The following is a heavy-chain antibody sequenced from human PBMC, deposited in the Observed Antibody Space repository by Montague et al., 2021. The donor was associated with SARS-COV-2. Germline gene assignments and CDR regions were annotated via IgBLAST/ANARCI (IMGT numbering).Heavy chain of an antibody. J-gene: IGHJ4*02. CDR2: ISYSGYT. CDR3: ARRYGSAFGY. D-gene: IGHD3-10*01. Sequence: SETLSLTCTVSGVSSSRTTSYWAWIRQPPGKGLEWLGSISYSGYTNYNSSLKSRVTISIDTSKNQFSLRLTSVSAADTAVYYCARRYGSAFGYWGQGTLVTVSS. CDR1: GVSSSRTTSY. V-gene: IGHV4-39*01.